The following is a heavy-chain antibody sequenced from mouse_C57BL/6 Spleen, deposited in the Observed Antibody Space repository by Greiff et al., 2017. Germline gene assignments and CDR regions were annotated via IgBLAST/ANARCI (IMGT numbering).Heavy chain of an antibody. CDR1: GFTFNTYA. CDR3: VRDEECRGAMEY. CDR2: IRSKSSNYAT. Sequence: EVQGVESGGGLVQPKGSLKLSCAASGFTFNTYAMHWVRQAPGKGLEWVARIRSKSSNYATYYADSVQDRFTISRDDSQSMPYLQMNKLKTEDTAMYYGVRDEECRGAMEYWGQGTSVTVSS. J-gene: IGHJ4*01. V-gene: IGHV10-3*01.